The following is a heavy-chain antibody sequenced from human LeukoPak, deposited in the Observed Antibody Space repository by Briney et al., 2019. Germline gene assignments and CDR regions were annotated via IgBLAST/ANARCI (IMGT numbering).Heavy chain of an antibody. CDR3: ATTTPLWYYDSSGYPVVEWFDP. J-gene: IGHJ5*02. V-gene: IGHV1-8*01. D-gene: IGHD3-22*01. Sequence: ASVKVSCKASGYTFTSYDINWVRRATGQGLEWMGWMNPNSGNTGYAQKFQGRVTMTRNTSISTAYMELSSLRSEDTAVYYCATTTPLWYYDSSGYPVVEWFDPWGQGTLVTVSS. CDR1: GYTFTSYD. CDR2: MNPNSGNT.